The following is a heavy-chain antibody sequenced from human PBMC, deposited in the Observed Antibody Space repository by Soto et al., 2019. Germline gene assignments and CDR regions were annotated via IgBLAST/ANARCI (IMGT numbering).Heavy chain of an antibody. CDR3: ASAGENRNSYYYYGMDV. CDR2: IIPIFGTA. J-gene: IGHJ6*02. Sequence: QVQLVQSGAEVKKPGSSVKVSCKASGGTFSSYAISWVRQAPGQGLEWMGGIIPIFGTANYAQKFQGRVTITADESTSTAYMELSSLRSEDTAVYYCASAGENRNSYYYYGMDVWGQGTTVTVSS. D-gene: IGHD1-1*01. CDR1: GGTFSSYA. V-gene: IGHV1-69*01.